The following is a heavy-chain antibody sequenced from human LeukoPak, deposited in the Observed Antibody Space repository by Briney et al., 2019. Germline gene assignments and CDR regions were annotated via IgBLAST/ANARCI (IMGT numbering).Heavy chain of an antibody. V-gene: IGHV3-30*03. CDR2: MSYDGSNK. D-gene: IGHD5-12*01. CDR1: GFTFSSYG. CDR3: ASGYSGYDPPDY. J-gene: IGHJ4*02. Sequence: GGSLRLSCAASGFTFSSYGMHWVRQAPGKGLEWVAVMSYDGSNKYYADSVKGRFTISRDNSKNTLYLQMNSLRAEGTAVYYCASGYSGYDPPDYWGQGTLVTVSS.